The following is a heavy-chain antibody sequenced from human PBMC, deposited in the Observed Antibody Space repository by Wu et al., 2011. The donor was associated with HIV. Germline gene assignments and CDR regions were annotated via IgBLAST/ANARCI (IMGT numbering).Heavy chain of an antibody. J-gene: IGHJ4*02. CDR3: ARDEDTGLLNF. CDR2: INPNSGET. D-gene: IGHD2/OR15-2a*01. CDR1: GYTFTGYY. V-gene: IGHV1-2*02. Sequence: QVQLVQSGAEVRKPGASVKISCKASGYTFTGYYFHWVRQAPGQGLEWMGWINPNSGETKSAQKFQGRVTMTRDTSISTAYMELTSLTSDDTAVYYCARDEDTGLLNFWGQGTLVKVXS.